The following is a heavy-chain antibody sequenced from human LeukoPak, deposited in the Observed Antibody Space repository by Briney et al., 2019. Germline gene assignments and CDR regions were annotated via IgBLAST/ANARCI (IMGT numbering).Heavy chain of an antibody. CDR3: AREWQQFPDY. D-gene: IGHD6-13*01. CDR1: GGSFSGYY. J-gene: IGHJ4*02. CDR2: INHSGST. V-gene: IGHV4-34*01. Sequence: SETLSLTCAVYGGSFSGYYWSWIRQPPGKGLEWIGEINHSGSTNYNPSLKSRVTISVDTSKNQFSLKLSSVTAADTAVYYCAREWQQFPDYWGQGTLVTVSS.